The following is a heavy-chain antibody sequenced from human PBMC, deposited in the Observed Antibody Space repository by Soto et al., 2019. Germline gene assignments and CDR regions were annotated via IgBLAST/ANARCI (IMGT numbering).Heavy chain of an antibody. V-gene: IGHV1-46*01. CDR3: ARRPQKIFYYEGGGYSRIGVFNI. D-gene: IGHD3-22*01. J-gene: IGHJ3*02. CDR1: GYTFTSYY. CDR2: INPSGGST. Sequence: ASVKVSCKASGYTFTSYYMHWVRQAPGQGLEWMGIINPSGGSTSYAQKFQGRVTMTRDTSTSTVYMELSSLRSEDTAVYYCARRPQKIFYYEGGGYSRIGVFNIGGKGT.